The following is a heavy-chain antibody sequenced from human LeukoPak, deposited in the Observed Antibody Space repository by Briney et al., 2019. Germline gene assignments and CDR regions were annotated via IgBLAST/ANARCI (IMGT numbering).Heavy chain of an antibody. CDR3: ARASLRFLEWSYNWFDP. J-gene: IGHJ5*02. CDR1: GGTFSSYA. V-gene: IGHV1-69*05. Sequence: ASAKVSCKASGGTFSSYAISWVRQAPGQGLEWMGGIIPIFGTANYAQKFQGRVTITTDESTSTAYMELSSLRSEDTAVYYCARASLRFLEWSYNWFDPWGQGTLVTVSS. CDR2: IIPIFGTA. D-gene: IGHD3-3*01.